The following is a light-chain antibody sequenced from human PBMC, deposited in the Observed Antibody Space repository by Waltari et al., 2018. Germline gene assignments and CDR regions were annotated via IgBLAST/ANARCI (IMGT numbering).Light chain of an antibody. J-gene: IGKJ1*01. Sequence: ATINCKSSQSVLYSPNNKNYLAWYQQKPGQPPKLLIYWASTRESGVPDRFSGSGSGTDFTLTISSLQAEDVAVYYCQQYYSLPWTFGQGTKVEIK. CDR2: WAS. CDR1: QSVLYSPNNKNY. V-gene: IGKV4-1*01. CDR3: QQYYSLPWT.